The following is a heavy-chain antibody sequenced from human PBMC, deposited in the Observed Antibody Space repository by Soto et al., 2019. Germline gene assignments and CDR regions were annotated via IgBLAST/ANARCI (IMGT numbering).Heavy chain of an antibody. J-gene: IGHJ5*02. Sequence: GGSLRLSCAASGFTFSSYAMSWVRQAPGKGLEWVSAISGSGGSTYYADSVKGRFTISRDNSKNTLYLQMNSLRAEDTAVYYCAKDLIYGSGSYLRVPNWFDPWGQGTLVTVSS. CDR3: AKDLIYGSGSYLRVPNWFDP. CDR1: GFTFSSYA. D-gene: IGHD3-10*01. CDR2: ISGSGGST. V-gene: IGHV3-23*01.